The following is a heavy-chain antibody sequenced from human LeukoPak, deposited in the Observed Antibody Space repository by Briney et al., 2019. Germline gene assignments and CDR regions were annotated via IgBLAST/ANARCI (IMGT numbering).Heavy chain of an antibody. J-gene: IGHJ4*01. V-gene: IGHV3-21*01. D-gene: IGHD3-22*01. CDR3: AREPLYYDDRSGYYPYYFDY. Sequence: GGSLRLSSAASGFSFSSCSMNWDRQAPGKGLEWVSSISSSSRYIYYADSVKGRFTISRDNAKKSMYLQMNSLRAEDTAVYYYAREPLYYDDRSGYYPYYFDYWWDETLVTVAS. CDR1: GFSFSSCS. CDR2: ISSSSRYI.